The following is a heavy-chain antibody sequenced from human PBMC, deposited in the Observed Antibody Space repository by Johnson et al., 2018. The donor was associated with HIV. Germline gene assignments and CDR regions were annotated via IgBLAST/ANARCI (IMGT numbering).Heavy chain of an antibody. J-gene: IGHJ3*02. CDR3: AKRLGFDNRGDQFDI. V-gene: IGHV3-23*03. CDR2: IYSGGST. CDR1: GFTFVDYG. Sequence: EVQLVESGGGVIRPGGSLRLSCAASGFTFVDYGMSWVRQAPGKGLEWVSVIYSGGSTYYADSVKGRFSISRDNSNNTLSLQMDSLRVEDTAVYYCAKRLGFDNRGDQFDIWGQGAMVTVSS. D-gene: IGHD3-22*01.